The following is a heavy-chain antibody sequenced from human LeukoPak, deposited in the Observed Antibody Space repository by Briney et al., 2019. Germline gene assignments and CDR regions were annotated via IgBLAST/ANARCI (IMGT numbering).Heavy chain of an antibody. CDR1: GFTFSSYW. J-gene: IGHJ4*02. D-gene: IGHD1-26*01. CDR3: LTSTSSRPIDY. CDR2: IKQDGSDK. Sequence: LAGGSLRLSCAASGFTFSSYWMCWVRQAPGKGLEWVAIIKQDGSDKYYVDSVEGRFIISRDNAKSSLFLQMNSLRGEDTAVYCCLTSTSSRPIDYWGQGTLVTVSS. V-gene: IGHV3-7*01.